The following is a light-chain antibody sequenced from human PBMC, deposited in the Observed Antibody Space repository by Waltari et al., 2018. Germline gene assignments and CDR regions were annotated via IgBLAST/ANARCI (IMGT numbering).Light chain of an antibody. J-gene: IGKJ2*01. CDR1: QSIGTS. Sequence: DIVLNQSPASQSVTRKEKVTITCRASQSIGTSLYWYQQKPDQSPKLPIKYASQSISGVPSRVSGSGSGTDFTLTINSLEAEDAAAYYCHQSSSLPTFGQGTKLEIK. V-gene: IGKV6D-21*02. CDR3: HQSSSLPT. CDR2: YAS.